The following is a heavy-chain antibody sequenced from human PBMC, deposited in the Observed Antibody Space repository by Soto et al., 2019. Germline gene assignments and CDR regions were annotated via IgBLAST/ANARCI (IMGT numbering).Heavy chain of an antibody. J-gene: IGHJ4*02. V-gene: IGHV1-69*13. CDR3: AREVTVASYSFDF. Sequence: GASVKVSCKASGGTFNNYALSWVRQAPGQGLEWMGGIIPIFNSANYAQKFQGRVTITADDSTSTAYMELRSLRPADTAVYYCAREVTVASYSFDFWGQGTLVTVSS. D-gene: IGHD2-15*01. CDR2: IIPIFNSA. CDR1: GGTFNNYA.